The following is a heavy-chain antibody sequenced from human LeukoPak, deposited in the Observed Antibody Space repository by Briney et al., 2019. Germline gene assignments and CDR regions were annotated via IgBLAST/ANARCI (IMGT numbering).Heavy chain of an antibody. V-gene: IGHV2-70*11. D-gene: IGHD3-10*01. J-gene: IGHJ6*03. CDR2: IDWDDYK. Sequence: SGPALVKPTQTLTLTCTFSGFSLSTSGMCVSWIRQPPGKALEWLARIDWDDYKYYSTSLKTRLTISKDTSKNQVVLTMTNMDPVDTATYYCARTRRVKGGLHPERWISYYYYYYMDVWGKGTTVTVSS. CDR3: ARTRRVKGGLHPERWISYYYYYYMDV. CDR1: GFSLSTSGMC.